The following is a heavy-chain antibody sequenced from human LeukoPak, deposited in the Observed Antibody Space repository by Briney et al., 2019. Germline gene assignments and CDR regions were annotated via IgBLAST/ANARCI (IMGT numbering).Heavy chain of an antibody. D-gene: IGHD2-8*01. CDR1: GFTFSSYS. J-gene: IGHJ4*02. Sequence: PGGSLRLSCAASGFTFSSYSMNWVRQAPGKGLEWVSYISSSSTTIYYADSVKGRFTISRDNAKNSLYLQMNSLKAEDTAVYYCARERGVFDYWGQGTLVTVSS. V-gene: IGHV3-48*01. CDR3: ARERGVFDY. CDR2: ISSSSTTI.